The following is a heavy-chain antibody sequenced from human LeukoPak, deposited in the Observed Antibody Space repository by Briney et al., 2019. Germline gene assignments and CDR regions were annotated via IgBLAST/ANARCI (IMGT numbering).Heavy chain of an antibody. CDR1: GGSISSYY. J-gene: IGHJ4*02. CDR3: ARNPYDYVWGNYFDY. V-gene: IGHV4-4*07. Sequence: SETLSLTCTVSGGSISSYYWSWIRQPAGKGLEWIGRIYTSGSTNYNPSLKSRVTMSVDTSKNQFSLKLSSVTAADTAVYYCARNPYDYVWGNYFDYWGQGTLVTASS. D-gene: IGHD3-16*01. CDR2: IYTSGST.